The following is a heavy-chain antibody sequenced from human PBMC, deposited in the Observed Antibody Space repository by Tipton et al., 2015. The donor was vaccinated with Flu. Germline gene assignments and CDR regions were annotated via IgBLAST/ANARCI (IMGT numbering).Heavy chain of an antibody. CDR1: GASMKRSNHY. CDR2: IYFSGTP. V-gene: IGHV4-39*07. CDR3: ARVWSSFVATASLDY. D-gene: IGHD1-1*01. J-gene: IGHJ4*02. Sequence: TLSLTCSVSGASMKRSNHYWGWIRQPPGKGLEWIGSIYFSGTPYYSPSLESRVTISLDMSKDQFSLKLASVTAADTAVYYCARVWSSFVATASLDYWGRGTLVTVSS.